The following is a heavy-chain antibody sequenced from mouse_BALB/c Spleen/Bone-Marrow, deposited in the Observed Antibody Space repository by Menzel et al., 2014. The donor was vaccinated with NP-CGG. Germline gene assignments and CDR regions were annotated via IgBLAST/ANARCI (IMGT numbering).Heavy chain of an antibody. Sequence: VQLKESGAELVKPGASVKLSCTASGFNIKDTYMHWVQQRPEQGLEWIGRIDPANEHTKYDPNFQGKATITADTSANTAYLQLSSLTSEDTAVYYCASLTGTFYYWGQGSTLTVSS. CDR1: GFNIKDTY. V-gene: IGHV14-3*02. CDR2: IDPANEHT. J-gene: IGHJ2*01. D-gene: IGHD4-1*01. CDR3: ASLTGTFYY.